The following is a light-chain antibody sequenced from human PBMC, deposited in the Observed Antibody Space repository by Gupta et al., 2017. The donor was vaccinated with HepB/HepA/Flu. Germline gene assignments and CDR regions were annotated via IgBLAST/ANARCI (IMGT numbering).Light chain of an antibody. CDR1: QSIFYSSNNQNC. V-gene: IGKV4-1*01. Sequence: DIVMTQSPDSLAVSLGERATINCRSSQSIFYSSNNQNCLAWYQQKPGQPPKLLIYWASTRESGVPDRFSGVGSGTEFTLTISSVQAEDVGVYYCQQEDYGPWTFGQGTRVEI. CDR3: QQEDYGPWT. J-gene: IGKJ1*01. CDR2: WAS.